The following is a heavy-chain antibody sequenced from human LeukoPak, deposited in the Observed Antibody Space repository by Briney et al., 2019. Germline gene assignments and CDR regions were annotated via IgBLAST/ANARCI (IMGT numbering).Heavy chain of an antibody. V-gene: IGHV3-23*01. CDR1: GFTFSSYS. Sequence: GGSLRLSCAASGFTFSSYSMSWVRQAPGKGLEWVSVISGSGGDTFYADSVKGRFTISRDNSKNTLYLQMNSLRVEDTAVYYCARIGVRLIAAAPSGGREFYYYYMDVWGKGTTVTVSS. D-gene: IGHD6-13*01. J-gene: IGHJ6*03. CDR2: ISGSGGDT. CDR3: ARIGVRLIAAAPSGGREFYYYYMDV.